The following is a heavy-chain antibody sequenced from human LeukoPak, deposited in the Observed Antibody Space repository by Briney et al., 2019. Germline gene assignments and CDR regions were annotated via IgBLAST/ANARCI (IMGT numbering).Heavy chain of an antibody. J-gene: IGHJ4*02. D-gene: IGHD5-18*01. CDR1: GGSISSGGYS. CDR3: ARGLRGYSYDPYYFDY. V-gene: IGHV4-30-2*01. CDR2: IYHSGST. Sequence: SETLSLTCAVSGGSISSGGYSWSWIRQPPGKGLEWIGYIYHSGSTYYNPSLKGRVTISVDRSKNQFSLKLSSVTAADTAVYYCARGLRGYSYDPYYFDYWGQGTLVTVSS.